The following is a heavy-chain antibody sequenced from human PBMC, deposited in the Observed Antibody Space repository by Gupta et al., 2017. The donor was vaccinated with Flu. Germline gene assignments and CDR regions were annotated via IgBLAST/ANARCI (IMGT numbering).Heavy chain of an antibody. CDR2: IHPGDSDA. D-gene: IGHD3-22*01. J-gene: IGHJ5*02. Sequence: EVQLVQSGPEVKKPGDSLKISCKASGDTLTNYWIGWVRQMSGKGLQWMGIIHPGDSDALYSPSFQGQVTISADQSINTAYLQWGSPKASDTAMYYCAKRRYTMISLTNWSDPWGQGTLVTVSS. CDR1: GDTLTNYW. V-gene: IGHV5-51*03. CDR3: AKRRYTMISLTNWSDP.